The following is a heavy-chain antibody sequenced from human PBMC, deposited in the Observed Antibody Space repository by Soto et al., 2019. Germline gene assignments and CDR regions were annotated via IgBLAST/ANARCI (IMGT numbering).Heavy chain of an antibody. D-gene: IGHD3-22*01. CDR3: AKGGLSVVRPPGY. CDR1: GFTFSSYA. CDR2: ISGSGGST. V-gene: IGHV3-23*01. Sequence: GESLKISCAASGFTFSSYAMSWVRQAPGKGLEWVSAISGSGGSTYYADSVKGRFTISRDNSKNTLYLQMNSLRAEDTAVYYCAKGGLSVVRPPGYWGQGTLVTVSS. J-gene: IGHJ4*02.